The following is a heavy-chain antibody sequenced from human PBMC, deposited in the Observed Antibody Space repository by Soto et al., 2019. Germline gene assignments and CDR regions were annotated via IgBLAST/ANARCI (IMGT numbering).Heavy chain of an antibody. CDR3: ARQTSAQPNYFDY. D-gene: IGHD6-25*01. CDR1: GCSISSSSYY. CDR2: IYYSGST. J-gene: IGHJ4*02. Sequence: SQTLSLTCTVSGCSISSSSYYWGWIRQPPGKGLEWIGSIYYSGSTYYNPSLKSRVTISVDTSKNQFSLKLSSVTAADTAVYYCARQTSAQPNYFDYWGQGTLVTVSS. V-gene: IGHV4-39*01.